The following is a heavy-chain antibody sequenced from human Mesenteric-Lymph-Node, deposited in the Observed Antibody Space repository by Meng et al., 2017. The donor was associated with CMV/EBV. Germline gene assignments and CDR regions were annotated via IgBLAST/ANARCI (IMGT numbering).Heavy chain of an antibody. D-gene: IGHD3-16*01. CDR2: ISGTSGST. CDR3: ANSGEGVTIIREYYFDF. Sequence: GGSLRLSCAASGFTFNTYAMSWVRQAPGRGLEWVSAISGTSGSTYYADSVKGRFSISRDNSQNTLFLQMNSLRAEDTAVYYCANSGEGVTIIREYYFDFWGQGTLVTVSS. CDR1: GFTFNTYA. J-gene: IGHJ4*02. V-gene: IGHV3-23*01.